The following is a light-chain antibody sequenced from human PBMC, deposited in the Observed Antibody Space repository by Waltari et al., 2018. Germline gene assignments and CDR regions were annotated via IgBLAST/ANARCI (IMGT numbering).Light chain of an antibody. CDR1: QSVRSSY. J-gene: IGKJ3*01. CDR3: QQYGSSSFT. V-gene: IGKV3-20*01. CDR2: GAS. Sequence: EIVLTQSPGTLSLSPGESATLSCRASQSVRSSYLAWYQQKPGQAPRLLIYGASSRATGIPDRFSGSGSGTDFTLTISRLEPEDFAVYYCQQYGSSSFTFGPGTKVDIK.